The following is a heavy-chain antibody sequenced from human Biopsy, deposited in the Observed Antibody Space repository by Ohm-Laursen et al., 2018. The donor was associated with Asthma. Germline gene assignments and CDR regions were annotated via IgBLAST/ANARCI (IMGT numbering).Heavy chain of an antibody. J-gene: IGHJ4*02. Sequence: SETLSLTCIVSGDSIISSDYYWTWIRQHPGKGLEWIGFIYYSGSTYYNPSLKSRVSISIDTSKNQFSLKLSSVTAADTAVYYCARAQDYYDSRGYYRSFDYWGQGTLVTVSS. CDR1: GDSIISSDYY. CDR3: ARAQDYYDSRGYYRSFDY. CDR2: IYYSGST. D-gene: IGHD3-22*01. V-gene: IGHV4-31*03.